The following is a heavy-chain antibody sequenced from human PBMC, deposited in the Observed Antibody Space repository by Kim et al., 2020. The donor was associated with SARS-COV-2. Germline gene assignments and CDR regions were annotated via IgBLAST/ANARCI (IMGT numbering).Heavy chain of an antibody. D-gene: IGHD3-10*01. CDR2: IYHSGST. CDR3: ARLIHYGHCYFDY. J-gene: IGHJ4*02. Sequence: SETLSLTCTVSGYSISSGYYWGWIRQPPGKGLEWIGSIYHSGSTYYNPSLKSRVTISVDTSKNQFSLKLSSVTAADTAVYYCARLIHYGHCYFDYWGQGT. CDR1: GYSISSGYY. V-gene: IGHV4-38-2*02.